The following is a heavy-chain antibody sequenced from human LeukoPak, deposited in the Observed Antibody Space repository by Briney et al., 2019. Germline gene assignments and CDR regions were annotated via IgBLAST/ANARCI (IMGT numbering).Heavy chain of an antibody. D-gene: IGHD4-11*01. CDR3: ARADYSNIFYYYYMDV. J-gene: IGHJ6*03. CDR2: INPNSGGT. Sequence: ASVKVSCKASGYTFTGYYMHWVRQAPGQGLEWMGWINPNSGGTNYAQKFQGRVTMTRDTSISTACMELSRLRSDNTAVYYCARADYSNIFYYYYMDVWGKGTTVTVSS. CDR1: GYTFTGYY. V-gene: IGHV1-2*02.